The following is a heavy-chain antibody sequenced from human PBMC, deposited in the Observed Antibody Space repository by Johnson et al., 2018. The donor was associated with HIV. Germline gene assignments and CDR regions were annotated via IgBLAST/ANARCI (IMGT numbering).Heavy chain of an antibody. CDR1: GFSLSNYW. CDR2: ISYDGSDK. D-gene: IGHD3-22*01. Sequence: VQLVESGGGLVQTGGSLRLSCAASGFSLSNYWMSWVRQAPGKGLEWAAVISYDGSDKYYAASVKGRFTISRDNAKNSLYLQMNSLRVEDTALYYCARVRTGDSSGYHDAFDIWGQGTMVTVSS. J-gene: IGHJ3*02. V-gene: IGHV3-7*03. CDR3: ARVRTGDSSGYHDAFDI.